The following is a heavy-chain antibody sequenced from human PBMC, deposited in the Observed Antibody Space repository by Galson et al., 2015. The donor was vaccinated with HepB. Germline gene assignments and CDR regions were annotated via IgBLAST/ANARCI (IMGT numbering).Heavy chain of an antibody. V-gene: IGHV1-69*13. D-gene: IGHD3-22*01. CDR2: IIPIFGTA. CDR3: ARDLEDYYDSSSYRLPNFDY. Sequence: SVKVSCKASGGTFSSYAISWVRQAPGQGLEWMGGIIPIFGTANYAQKFQGRVTITADESTSTAYMELSSLRSEDTAVYYCARDLEDYYDSSSYRLPNFDYWGQGTLVTVSS. J-gene: IGHJ4*02. CDR1: GGTFSSYA.